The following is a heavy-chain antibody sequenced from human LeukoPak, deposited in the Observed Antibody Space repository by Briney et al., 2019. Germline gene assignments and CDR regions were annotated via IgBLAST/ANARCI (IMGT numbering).Heavy chain of an antibody. V-gene: IGHV1-2*04. CDR3: ARARSSSWSNWFDP. D-gene: IGHD6-13*01. CDR1: GYTFTGYY. Sequence: SVKVSCKASGYTFTGYYMHWVRQAPGQGLEWMGWINPNSGGTNYAQKFQGWVTMTRDTSISTAYMELSRLRSDDTAVYYCARARSSSWSNWFDPWGQGTLVTVSS. J-gene: IGHJ5*02. CDR2: INPNSGGT.